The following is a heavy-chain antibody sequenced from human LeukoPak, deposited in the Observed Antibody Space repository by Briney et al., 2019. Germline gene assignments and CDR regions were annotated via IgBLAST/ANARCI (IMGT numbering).Heavy chain of an antibody. Sequence: ASVKVSCKASGYTFTSYDINWVRQATGQGLEWMGWMNPNSGNTGYAQKFQGRVTITRNTSISTAYMELSSLRSEDTAVYYSARAVAGYYYYYMDVWGKGTTVTVSS. CDR2: MNPNSGNT. V-gene: IGHV1-8*01. D-gene: IGHD6-19*01. CDR1: GYTFTSYD. CDR3: ARAVAGYYYYYMDV. J-gene: IGHJ6*03.